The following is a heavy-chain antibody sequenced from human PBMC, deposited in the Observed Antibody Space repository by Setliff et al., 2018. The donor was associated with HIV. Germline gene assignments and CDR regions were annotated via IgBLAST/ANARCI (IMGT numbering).Heavy chain of an antibody. J-gene: IGHJ4*02. Sequence: LRLSCAASGFTFDDYAMHWVRQVPGKGLEWVSFISWDGTTTFYADSVKGRFTISRDNSEHSLYLQMNSLGAEDSALYYCAKASTKWAVGSVAGYFDYRGQGALVTVSS. D-gene: IGHD1-26*01. CDR1: GFTFDDYA. CDR3: AKASTKWAVGSVAGYFDY. V-gene: IGHV3-43D*03. CDR2: ISWDGTTT.